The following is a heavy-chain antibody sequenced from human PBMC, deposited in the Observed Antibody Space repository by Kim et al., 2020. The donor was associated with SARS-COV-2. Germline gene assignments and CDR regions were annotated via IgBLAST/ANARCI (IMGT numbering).Heavy chain of an antibody. V-gene: IGHV4-34*01. J-gene: IGHJ4*02. D-gene: IGHD6-13*01. Sequence: PSLKSRVTISVDTSKNQFSLKLSSVTAADTAVYYCARQYSSSWYRTTFDYWGQGTLVTVSS. CDR3: ARQYSSSWYRTTFDY.